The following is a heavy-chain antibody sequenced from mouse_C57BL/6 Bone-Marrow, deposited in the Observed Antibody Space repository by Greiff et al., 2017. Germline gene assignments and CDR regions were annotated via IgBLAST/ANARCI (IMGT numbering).Heavy chain of an antibody. CDR1: GYSITSGYY. V-gene: IGHV3-6*01. CDR2: ISYDGSN. CDR3: ARVPWFAY. Sequence: ESGPGLVKPSQSLSLTCSVTGYSITSGYYWNWIRQFPGNKLEWMGYISYDGSNNYNPSLKNRISITRDTSKNQFFLKLNSVTTEDTATYYCARVPWFAYWGQGTLVTVSA. J-gene: IGHJ3*01.